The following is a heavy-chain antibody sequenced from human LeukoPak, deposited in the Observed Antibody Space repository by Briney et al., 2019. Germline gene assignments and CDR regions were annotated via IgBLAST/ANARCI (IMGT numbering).Heavy chain of an antibody. J-gene: IGHJ5*02. D-gene: IGHD2/OR15-2a*01. V-gene: IGHV2-5*01. CDR2: IYWNDDK. CDR1: GFLLSTSGVG. CDR3: AHSRIVPPAEGWFDP. Sequence: SGPTLVNPTQTLTLTCTFSGFLLSTSGVGVGWIRQPPGKALEWLALIYWNDDKRYSPSLKSRLTITKDTSKNQVVLTMTNMDPVDTATYYCAHSRIVPPAEGWFDPWGQGTLVTVSS.